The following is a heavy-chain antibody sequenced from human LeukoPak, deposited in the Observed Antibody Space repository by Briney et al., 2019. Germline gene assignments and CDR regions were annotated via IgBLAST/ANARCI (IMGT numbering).Heavy chain of an antibody. CDR2: TSYSDST. D-gene: IGHD6-13*01. V-gene: IGHV4-59*01. CDR3: AGGSSRFDC. J-gene: IGHJ4*02. CDR1: GDSFSSGY. Sequence: SETLSLTCTVSGDSFSSGYWSWIRQPPGKGLEWIGYTSYSDSTRYSPSLKSRVTMSIDTSMNQFSLKVTSVTPADTAVYYCAGGSSRFDCWGQGTLVTVSS.